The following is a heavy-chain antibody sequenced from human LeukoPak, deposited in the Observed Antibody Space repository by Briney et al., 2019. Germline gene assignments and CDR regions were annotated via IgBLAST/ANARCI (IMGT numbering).Heavy chain of an antibody. V-gene: IGHV4-34*01. CDR3: ARVAYSGSSLGFDY. CDR2: INHSGST. CDR1: GGSFSGYY. Sequence: SETLSLTCAVYGGSFSGYYWSWIRQPPGKGLEWIGEINHSGSTNYNPSLKSRVTISVDTSKNQFSLKLSSVTAADTAVYYCARVAYSGSSLGFDYWGQGTLVTVSS. J-gene: IGHJ4*02. D-gene: IGHD1-26*01.